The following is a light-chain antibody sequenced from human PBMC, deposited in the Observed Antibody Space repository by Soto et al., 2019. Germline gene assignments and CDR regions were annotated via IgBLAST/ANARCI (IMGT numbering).Light chain of an antibody. CDR3: SSYTTSNTRQIV. J-gene: IGLJ1*01. CDR1: SSDVGGYNY. V-gene: IGLV2-14*01. CDR2: DVS. Sequence: QSALTQPASVSGSPGQSITISCTGTSSDVGGYNYVSWYQQHPGKAPKLMIYDVSNRPSGVSNRFSGSRSGNTASLTISGPRAEDEADYYCSSYTTSNTRQIVFGTGTKVTVL.